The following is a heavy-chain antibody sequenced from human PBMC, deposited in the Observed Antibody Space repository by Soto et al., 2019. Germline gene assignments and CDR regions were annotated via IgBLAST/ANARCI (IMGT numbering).Heavy chain of an antibody. D-gene: IGHD2-15*01. Sequence: GASVKVSCKASGGTFSSYAISWGRQAPGQGLEWMGGIIPIFGTANYAQKFQGRVTITADESTSTAYMELSSLRSEDTAVYYCARADLGYCSGGSCYYYYYGMDVWGQGTTVTVSS. CDR2: IIPIFGTA. CDR3: ARADLGYCSGGSCYYYYYGMDV. CDR1: GGTFSSYA. V-gene: IGHV1-69*13. J-gene: IGHJ6*02.